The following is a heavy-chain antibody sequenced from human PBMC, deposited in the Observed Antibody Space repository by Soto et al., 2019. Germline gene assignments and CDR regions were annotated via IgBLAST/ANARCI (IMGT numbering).Heavy chain of an antibody. CDR3: VLGGYYGSGSYLYYFDY. D-gene: IGHD3-10*01. CDR2: IYYSGST. V-gene: IGHV4-39*01. Sequence: SETLSLTCTVSGGSISSSSYYWGWIRQPPGKGLEWIGSIYYSGSTYYNPSLKSRVTISVDTSKNQFSLKLRTVAAADTTVYYCVLGGYYGSGSYLYYFDYWGQGTLVTVSS. CDR1: GGSISSSSYY. J-gene: IGHJ4*02.